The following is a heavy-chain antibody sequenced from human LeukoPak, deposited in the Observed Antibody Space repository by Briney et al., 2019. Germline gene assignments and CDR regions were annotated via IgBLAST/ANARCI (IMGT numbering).Heavy chain of an antibody. D-gene: IGHD2-2*01. CDR2: INPNSGNT. V-gene: IGHV1-8*03. J-gene: IGHJ4*02. CDR3: ARDAVVVVPAAIAGTFIYYFDY. Sequence: ASVKVSCKASGDTFTSYDINWVRQATGQGLEWMGWINPNSGNTGYAQKFQGRVTITRNTSISTDYMELSSLRSEDTAVYYCARDAVVVVPAAIAGTFIYYFDYWGQGTLVTVSS. CDR1: GDTFTSYD.